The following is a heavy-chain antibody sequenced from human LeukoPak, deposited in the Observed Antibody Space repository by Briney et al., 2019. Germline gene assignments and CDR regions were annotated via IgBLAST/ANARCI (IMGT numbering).Heavy chain of an antibody. D-gene: IGHD6-13*01. V-gene: IGHV1-2*02. Sequence: ASVKVSCKASGYTFTGYYMHWVRQAPGQGLEWMGWINPNSGGTNYAQKCQGRVTMTRDTSIRTAYMELSRLRSDDTAVYYCARDSGGVIAAAGTTDWFDPWGQGTLVTVSS. CDR2: INPNSGGT. J-gene: IGHJ5*02. CDR3: ARDSGGVIAAAGTTDWFDP. CDR1: GYTFTGYY.